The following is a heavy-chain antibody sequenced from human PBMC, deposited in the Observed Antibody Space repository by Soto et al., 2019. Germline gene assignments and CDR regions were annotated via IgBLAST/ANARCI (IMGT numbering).Heavy chain of an antibody. CDR1: GFTFDDYA. Sequence: EVQLVESGGGLVQPGRSLRLSCAASGFTFDDYAMHWVRQAPGKGLEWVSGISWNSGSIGYADSVKGRFTISRDNAKNSLYLQMNSLRADDTALYYCAKGLQQLVRALEFDIWGQGTMVTVSS. J-gene: IGHJ3*02. V-gene: IGHV3-9*01. D-gene: IGHD6-13*01. CDR2: ISWNSGSI. CDR3: AKGLQQLVRALEFDI.